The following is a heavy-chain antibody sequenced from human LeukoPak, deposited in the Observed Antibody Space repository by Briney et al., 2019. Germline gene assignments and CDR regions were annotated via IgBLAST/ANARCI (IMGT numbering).Heavy chain of an antibody. D-gene: IGHD4-17*01. CDR1: GFTFSSYG. V-gene: IGHV3-30*03. CDR2: ISYDGSNK. CDR3: AAHTRLRGRVRGMDV. Sequence: PGRSLRLSCAASGFTFSSYGMHWVRQAPGKGLEWVAVISYDGSNKYYADSVKGRFTISRDNSKNTLYLQMNSLRAEDTAVYYRAAHTRLRGRVRGMDVWGQGTTVTVSS. J-gene: IGHJ6*02.